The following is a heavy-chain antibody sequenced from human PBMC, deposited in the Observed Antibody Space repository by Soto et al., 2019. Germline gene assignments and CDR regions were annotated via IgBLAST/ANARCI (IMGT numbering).Heavy chain of an antibody. Sequence: GGSLRLSCAASGFTFSSYEMNWVRQAPGKGLEWVSYISSSGSTRYYADSVKGRFTISRDNAKNSLYLQMNSLRAEDTAVYYCATYPWGSSIDYWGQGTLVTVSS. D-gene: IGHD3-16*01. V-gene: IGHV3-48*03. CDR3: ATYPWGSSIDY. CDR2: ISSSGSTR. CDR1: GFTFSSYE. J-gene: IGHJ4*02.